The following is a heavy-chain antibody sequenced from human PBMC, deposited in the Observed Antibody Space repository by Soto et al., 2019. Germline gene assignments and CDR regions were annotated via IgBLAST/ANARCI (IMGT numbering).Heavy chain of an antibody. V-gene: IGHV3-30-3*01. J-gene: IGHJ4*02. CDR2: ISYDGSNK. Sequence: GGSLRLSCGVSGFTFRSYAMYWARQAPGKGLEWVAVISYDGSNKYYADSVKGRFTTSRDNSKNTLYLQMNSLRAEDTAVYYCARDRNSNFDYWGQGTLVTVSS. CDR3: ARDRNSNFDY. CDR1: GFTFRSYA.